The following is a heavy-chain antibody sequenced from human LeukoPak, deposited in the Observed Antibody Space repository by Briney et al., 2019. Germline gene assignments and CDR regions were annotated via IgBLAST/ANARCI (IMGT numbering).Heavy chain of an antibody. CDR1: GGSVSSISYF. Sequence: SETLSLTCGVSGGSVSSISYFWGWIRQPPGKGLQWIGSIYYSGSAYYNPSLQSRVAISIDTSRNQFSLKLTSVTAADTAVYYCARRPSWPSTSAFDIWGRGTMVTVSP. V-gene: IGHV4-39*01. J-gene: IGHJ3*02. CDR2: IYYSGSA. D-gene: IGHD2-2*01. CDR3: ARRPSWPSTSAFDI.